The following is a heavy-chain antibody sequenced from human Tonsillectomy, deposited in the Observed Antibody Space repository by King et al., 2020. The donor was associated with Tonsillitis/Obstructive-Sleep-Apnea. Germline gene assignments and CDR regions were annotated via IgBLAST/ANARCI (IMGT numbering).Heavy chain of an antibody. J-gene: IGHJ4*02. CDR2: IWYDGSRQ. CDR1: GFTFRTYG. Sequence: VQLVESGGGVVQPGRSLRLSCAASGFTFRTYGMHWVRQAPGKGLEWVAVIWYDGSRQYYADSMRGRFTISRDNSKNTLYLQMNSLRVEDTALYYCARGGVDGSSYYTNTIDFWGQGTLVTVSS. CDR3: ARGGVDGSSYYTNTIDF. D-gene: IGHD3-22*01. V-gene: IGHV3-33*01.